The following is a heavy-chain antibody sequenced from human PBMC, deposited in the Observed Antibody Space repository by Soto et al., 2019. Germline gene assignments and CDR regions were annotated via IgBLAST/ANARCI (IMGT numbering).Heavy chain of an antibody. CDR2: IYGGGST. J-gene: IGHJ6*03. D-gene: IGHD2-2*01. CDR1: GFTVSSNY. V-gene: IGHV3-66*01. CDR3: ARGAYCSSTSCYAPINYYYYYMDV. Sequence: GGSLRLSCAASGFTVSSNYMSWVRQAPGKGLEWVSVIYGGGSTYYADSVKGRFTISRDNSKNTLYLQMNSLRAEDTAVYYCARGAYCSSTSCYAPINYYYYYMDVWGKGTTVTVSS.